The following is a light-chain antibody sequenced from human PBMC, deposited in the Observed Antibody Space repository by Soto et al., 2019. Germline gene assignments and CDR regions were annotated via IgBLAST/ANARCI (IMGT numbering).Light chain of an antibody. J-gene: IGKJ1*01. CDR2: GAS. V-gene: IGKV3-20*01. CDR3: QQYGSLSWT. Sequence: EIVLTQSPATLSLSPGERATLSCRASQSVSSNLAWYQQKPGQAPRLLIYGASSRATGIPDRFSGSGSGTDFTLTISRLEPEDFAVYYCQQYGSLSWTVGQGTKVDIK. CDR1: QSVSSN.